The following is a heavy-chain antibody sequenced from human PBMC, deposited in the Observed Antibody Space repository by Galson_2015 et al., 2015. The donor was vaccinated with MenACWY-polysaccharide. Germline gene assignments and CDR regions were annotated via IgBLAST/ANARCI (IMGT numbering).Heavy chain of an antibody. CDR3: VRDSSDFVWLFSRMDV. CDR1: GFTFGSYW. J-gene: IGHJ6*02. CDR2: IKQDGSEK. D-gene: IGHD3-9*01. Sequence: SLRLSCAAYGFTFGSYWMSWVRQAPGKGLEWVANIKQDGSEKYYVDSVKGRFTISRDNAKNSLYLQMNSLRAEDTAVYYCVRDSSDFVWLFSRMDVWGQGTTVTVSS. V-gene: IGHV3-7*01.